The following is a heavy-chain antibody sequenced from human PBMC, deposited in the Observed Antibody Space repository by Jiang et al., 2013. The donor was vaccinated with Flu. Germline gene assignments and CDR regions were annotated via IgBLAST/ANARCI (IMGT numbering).Heavy chain of an antibody. D-gene: IGHD5-12*01. Sequence: LLKPSETLSLTCAVYGGSFSGYYWSWIRQPPGKGLEWIGEINHSGSTNYNPSLKSRVTISVDTSKNQFSLKLSSVTAADTAVYYCARVLKLWATKEYYFDYWGQGTLVTVSS. CDR3: ARVLKLWATKEYYFDY. CDR2: INHSGST. J-gene: IGHJ4*02. V-gene: IGHV4-34*01. CDR1: GGSFSGYY.